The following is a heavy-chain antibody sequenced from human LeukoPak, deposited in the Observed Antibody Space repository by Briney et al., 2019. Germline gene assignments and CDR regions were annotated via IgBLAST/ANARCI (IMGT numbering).Heavy chain of an antibody. D-gene: IGHD5-12*01. Sequence: SETLSLTCTVSGGSISSYYWSWIRQPPGKGLEWIGYIYYSGSTNYNPSLKSRVTISVDTSKNQFSLKLSSVTAADTAVYYCARTRIGSWLDYWGQGTLVTVSS. CDR3: ARTRIGSWLDY. CDR1: GGSISSYY. V-gene: IGHV4-59*01. J-gene: IGHJ4*02. CDR2: IYYSGST.